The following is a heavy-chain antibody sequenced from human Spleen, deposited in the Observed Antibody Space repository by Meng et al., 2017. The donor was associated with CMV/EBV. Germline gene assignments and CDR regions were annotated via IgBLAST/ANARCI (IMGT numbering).Heavy chain of an antibody. CDR1: SGGYF. D-gene: IGHD3-22*01. CDR2: IDYTGSS. J-gene: IGHJ4*02. CDR3: ARTRYYYNSTGYSVPTTFDY. Sequence: SGGYFWGWNRQPTGKGQEWIGYIDYTGSSKYNPFLKSRVSISVDTSKNQFSLKLNSVTVADTAVYYCARTRYYYNSTGYSVPTTFDYWGQGALVTVSS. V-gene: IGHV4-31*02.